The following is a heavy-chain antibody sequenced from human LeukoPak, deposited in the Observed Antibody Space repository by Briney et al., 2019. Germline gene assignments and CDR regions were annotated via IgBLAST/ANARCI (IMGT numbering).Heavy chain of an antibody. J-gene: IGHJ4*02. D-gene: IGHD3-22*01. V-gene: IGHV3-53*01. CDR2: IYNGGST. Sequence: GGSLRLSCAASGFTVSSNYMSWVRQAPGKGLEWVSVIYNGGSTYYADSVKGRFTISRDNSKNTLYLQMNSLRAEDTAVYYCARVRYYYDSSGLYYFDYWGQGTLVTVSS. CDR3: ARVRYYYDSSGLYYFDY. CDR1: GFTVSSNY.